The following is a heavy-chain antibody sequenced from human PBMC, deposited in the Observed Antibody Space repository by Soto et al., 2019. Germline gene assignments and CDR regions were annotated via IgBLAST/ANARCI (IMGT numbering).Heavy chain of an antibody. CDR3: VREGAVAGRFDF. D-gene: IGHD6-19*01. J-gene: IGHJ4*02. CDR2: IRAYNGNT. V-gene: IGHV1-18*01. CDR1: GYTFTSFG. Sequence: QVQLVQSGAEVKKPGASVKVSCKASGYTFTSFGISWVRQAPGQGLEWMGWIRAYNGNTNYAQKVQGRVTMTTDTSMTTADMELRSLRSDDTAVYYCVREGAVAGRFDFWGQGTLVTVSS.